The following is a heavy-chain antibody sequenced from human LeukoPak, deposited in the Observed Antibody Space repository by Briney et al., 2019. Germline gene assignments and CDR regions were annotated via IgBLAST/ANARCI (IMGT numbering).Heavy chain of an antibody. CDR1: GYIFTGYY. CDR3: ARVPKATPGHFDY. Sequence: ASVKVSCKASGYIFTGYYMHWVRQAPGQGLERMGWINPNSGGTNYAQKFKGRVTMTRDTSISTAYMELSRLRSDDTAVYYCARVPKATPGHFDYWGQGTLVTVSS. CDR2: INPNSGGT. V-gene: IGHV1-2*02. J-gene: IGHJ4*02.